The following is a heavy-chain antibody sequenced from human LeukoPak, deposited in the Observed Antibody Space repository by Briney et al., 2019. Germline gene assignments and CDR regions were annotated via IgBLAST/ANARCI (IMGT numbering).Heavy chain of an antibody. J-gene: IGHJ4*02. V-gene: IGHV3-21*01. D-gene: IGHD6-19*01. Sequence: PGGSLRLSCAASGFTFSSYSMTWVRQAPGKGLEWVSSISSSSSYIYYADSVKGRFTISRDNAKNSLYLQMNSLRAEDTAVYYCARVGVRYSSGGTFDYWGQGTLVTVSS. CDR2: ISSSSSYI. CDR1: GFTFSSYS. CDR3: ARVGVRYSSGGTFDY.